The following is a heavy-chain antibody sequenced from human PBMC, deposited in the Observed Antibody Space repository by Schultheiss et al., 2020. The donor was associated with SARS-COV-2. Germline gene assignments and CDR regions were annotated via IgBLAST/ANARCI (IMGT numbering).Heavy chain of an antibody. CDR1: GGSFSGYY. J-gene: IGHJ4*02. Sequence: LSLTCAVYGGSFSGYYWSWIRQPPGKGLEWISYITSTSNNIYYADSVKGRFTSSRDNAKNSLYLQMNSLRAEDTAVYYCARERRSSSSTFDYWGQGTLVTVSS. CDR2: ITSTSNNI. V-gene: IGHV3-11*01. CDR3: ARERRSSSSTFDY. D-gene: IGHD6-6*01.